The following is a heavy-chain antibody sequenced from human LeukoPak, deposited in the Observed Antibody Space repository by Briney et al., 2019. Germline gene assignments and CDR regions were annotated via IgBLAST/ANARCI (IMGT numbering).Heavy chain of an antibody. Sequence: PGRSLRLSCAASGFTFSSYGMHWVRQAPGKGLEWVAVISYDGSNKYYADSVKGRFTISRDNSKNTLYLQMDSLRAEDTAVYYCARDPGVWTYGDNVKDYWGQGTLVTVSS. CDR2: ISYDGSNK. CDR1: GFTFSSYG. D-gene: IGHD4-17*01. CDR3: ARDPGVWTYGDNVKDY. V-gene: IGHV3-30*03. J-gene: IGHJ4*02.